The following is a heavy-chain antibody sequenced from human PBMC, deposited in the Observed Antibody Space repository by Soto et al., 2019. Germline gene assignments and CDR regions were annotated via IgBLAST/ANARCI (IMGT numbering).Heavy chain of an antibody. CDR2: INAVNGKA. D-gene: IGHD3-3*01. CDR1: GYTFTSYA. Sequence: GASVKVSCKASGYTFTSYAMHWVRQAPGQRLEWMGWINAVNGKAKYSQKFQGRVTITADESTSTAYMELSSLRSEDTAVYYCARSGGFWSGYVDYYYGMDVWGQGTTVTVSS. J-gene: IGHJ6*02. CDR3: ARSGGFWSGYVDYYYGMDV. V-gene: IGHV1-3*01.